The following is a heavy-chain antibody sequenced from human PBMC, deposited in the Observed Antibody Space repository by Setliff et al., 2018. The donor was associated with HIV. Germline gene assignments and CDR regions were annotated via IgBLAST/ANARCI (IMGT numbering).Heavy chain of an antibody. CDR1: GYSFVNYW. J-gene: IGHJ3*02. Sequence: GESLKISCKASGYSFVNYWIAWVRQMPGRGLEWMGIIYPGDSDTRYSPSFQGQVTISADKSISTAYLQWSSLKASDTAMYYCARQGDYHILTGYYSGPHDAFDIWGQGTMVTVSS. CDR3: ARQGDYHILTGYYSGPHDAFDI. CDR2: IYPGDSDT. V-gene: IGHV5-51*01. D-gene: IGHD3-9*01.